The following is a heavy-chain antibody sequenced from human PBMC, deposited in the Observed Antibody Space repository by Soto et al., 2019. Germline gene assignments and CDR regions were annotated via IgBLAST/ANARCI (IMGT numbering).Heavy chain of an antibody. CDR3: AKALHPTYYDFWSGSYYYYYMDV. J-gene: IGHJ6*03. V-gene: IGHV3-23*01. Sequence: PGGSLRLSWAASGFTFSSYAMSWVRQAPGKGLEWVSAISGSGGSTYYADSVKGRFTISRDNSKNTLCLQMNSLRAEDTAVYYCAKALHPTYYDFWSGSYYYYYMDVWGKGTTVTVSS. D-gene: IGHD3-3*01. CDR2: ISGSGGST. CDR1: GFTFSSYA.